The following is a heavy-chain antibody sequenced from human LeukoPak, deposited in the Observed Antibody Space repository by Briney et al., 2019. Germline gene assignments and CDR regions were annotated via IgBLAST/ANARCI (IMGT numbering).Heavy chain of an antibody. Sequence: GRSLRLSCAASGFTFDDYAMHWVWQAPGKGLEWVSGISWNSGSIGYADSVKGRFTISRDNAKNSLYLQMNSLRAEDMALYYCAKDIAARPMYYFDYWGQGTLVTVSS. J-gene: IGHJ4*02. CDR2: ISWNSGSI. CDR3: AKDIAARPMYYFDY. V-gene: IGHV3-9*03. CDR1: GFTFDDYA. D-gene: IGHD6-6*01.